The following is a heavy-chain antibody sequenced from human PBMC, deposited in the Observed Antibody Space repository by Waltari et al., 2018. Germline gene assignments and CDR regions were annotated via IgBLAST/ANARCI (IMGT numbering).Heavy chain of an antibody. CDR2: INHSGST. D-gene: IGHD2-2*01. J-gene: IGHJ4*02. V-gene: IGHV4-34*01. Sequence: QVQLQQWGAGLLKPSETLSLTCAVYGGSFSGYYWSWIRQPPGKGLEWIGEINHSGSTNYNTSLKSRVTISVDTAKNQFSLKLSSVTAADTAVYYCARGGYCSSTSCYPGDYWGQGTLVTVSS. CDR3: ARGGYCSSTSCYPGDY. CDR1: GGSFSGYY.